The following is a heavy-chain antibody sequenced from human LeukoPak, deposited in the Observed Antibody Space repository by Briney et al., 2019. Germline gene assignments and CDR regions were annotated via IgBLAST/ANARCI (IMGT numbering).Heavy chain of an antibody. D-gene: IGHD1-26*01. J-gene: IGHJ4*02. CDR3: AKWRYSGSYLGYFDY. CDR1: GFTFDDYA. Sequence: GGSLRLSCAASGFTFDDYAMHWVRQAPGKGLEWVSGINWNSGSIGYADSVKGRFTISRDNAKNSLYLQMNSLRAEDTALYYCAKWRYSGSYLGYFDYWGQGTLVTVSS. V-gene: IGHV3-9*01. CDR2: INWNSGSI.